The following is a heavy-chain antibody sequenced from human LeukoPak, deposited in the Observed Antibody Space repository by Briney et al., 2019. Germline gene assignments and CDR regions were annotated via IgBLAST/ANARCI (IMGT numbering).Heavy chain of an antibody. Sequence: GASVKVSCKASGYTFTSYGISWVRQAPGQGLEWMGWISAYNGNTNYAQKLQGRVTMTTDTSTSTAYMELRSLRSDDTAVYYCARVRGRLKSSPKPGNWFDPWGQGTLVTVSS. CDR3: ARVRGRLKSSPKPGNWFDP. CDR1: GYTFTSYG. D-gene: IGHD6-13*01. V-gene: IGHV1-18*01. CDR2: ISAYNGNT. J-gene: IGHJ5*02.